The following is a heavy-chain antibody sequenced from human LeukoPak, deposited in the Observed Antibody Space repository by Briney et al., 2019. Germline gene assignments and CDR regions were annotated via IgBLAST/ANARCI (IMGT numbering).Heavy chain of an antibody. CDR1: GYTFTGYY. V-gene: IGHV1-18*04. Sequence: ASVKVSCKASGYTFTGYYMHWVRQAPGQGLEWMGWISAYNGNTNYAQKLQGRVTMTTDTSTSTAYMELRSLRSDDTAVYYCARKYYYDSSGYANSFIWEPYYFDYWGQGTLVTVSS. CDR2: ISAYNGNT. D-gene: IGHD3-22*01. CDR3: ARKYYYDSSGYANSFIWEPYYFDY. J-gene: IGHJ4*02.